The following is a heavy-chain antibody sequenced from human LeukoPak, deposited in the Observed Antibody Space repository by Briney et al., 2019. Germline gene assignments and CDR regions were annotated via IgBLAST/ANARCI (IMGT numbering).Heavy chain of an antibody. CDR3: AKDKESRHYDFWSGYPFDY. Sequence: GGSLRLSCAASGFTFYDYAMHWVRQAPGKGLEWVSGISWNSGSIGYADSVKGRFTISRDNAKNSLYLQMNSLRAEDTALYYCAKDKESRHYDFWSGYPFDYWGQGTLVTVSS. V-gene: IGHV3-9*01. J-gene: IGHJ4*02. CDR2: ISWNSGSI. CDR1: GFTFYDYA. D-gene: IGHD3-3*01.